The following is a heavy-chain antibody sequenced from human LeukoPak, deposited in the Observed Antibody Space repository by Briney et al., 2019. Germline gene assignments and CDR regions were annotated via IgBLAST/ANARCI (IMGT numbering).Heavy chain of an antibody. CDR2: ISSSSSTI. Sequence: GVSLRLSCAASGFTFSSYAMSWVRQAPGKGLEWVSYISSSSSTIYYADSVRGRFTISRDNAKNSLYLQMNSLRAEDTAVYYCARDFPDSSSRYWYFDLWGRGTLVTVSS. CDR1: GFTFSSYA. D-gene: IGHD6-13*01. CDR3: ARDFPDSSSRYWYFDL. V-gene: IGHV3-48*04. J-gene: IGHJ2*01.